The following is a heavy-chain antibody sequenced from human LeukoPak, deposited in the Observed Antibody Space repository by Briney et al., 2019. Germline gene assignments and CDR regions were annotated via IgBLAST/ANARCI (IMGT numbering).Heavy chain of an antibody. CDR2: INHNGNVN. J-gene: IGHJ6*02. CDR3: ARGGGLDV. CDR1: GFTFSSYW. D-gene: IGHD3-16*01. V-gene: IGHV3-7*03. Sequence: GGSLRLSCAASGFTFSSYWMNWARQAPGKGLEWVASINHNGNVNYYVDSVKGRFTISGDNAKNSLYLQMSNLRAEDTAVYFCARGGGLDVRGQGATVTVSS.